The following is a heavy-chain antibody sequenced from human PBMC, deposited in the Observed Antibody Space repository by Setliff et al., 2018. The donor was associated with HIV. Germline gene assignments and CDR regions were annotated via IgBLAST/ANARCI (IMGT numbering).Heavy chain of an antibody. D-gene: IGHD2-15*01. CDR2: IIPMLGTA. Sequence: GASVKVSCKASGGTFSSYAISWVRQAPGQGLEWMGGIIPMLGTANYAQKFQGRVTITADESTNTAYMELSSLRSEDTAVYYCASPPTGNVGWWDYWGQGTLVTVSS. V-gene: IGHV1-69*13. CDR1: GGTFSSYA. CDR3: ASPPTGNVGWWDY. J-gene: IGHJ4*02.